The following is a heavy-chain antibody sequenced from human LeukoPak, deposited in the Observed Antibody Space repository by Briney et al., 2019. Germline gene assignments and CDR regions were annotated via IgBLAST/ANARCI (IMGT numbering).Heavy chain of an antibody. J-gene: IGHJ3*02. Sequence: SETLSLTCTVSGGSISRDYWRWIRQPPGKELEWIGYIDYAGRTNYNPSLKSRVTISVDTSKNQFSLKLSSVTAADTAVYYCARGNDFWSGYYTGAFDIWGQRTMVTVSS. V-gene: IGHV4-59*12. CDR1: GGSISRDY. D-gene: IGHD3-3*01. CDR3: ARGNDFWSGYYTGAFDI. CDR2: IDYAGRT.